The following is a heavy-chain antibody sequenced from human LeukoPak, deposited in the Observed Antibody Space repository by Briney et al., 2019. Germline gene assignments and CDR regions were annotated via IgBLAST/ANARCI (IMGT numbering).Heavy chain of an antibody. CDR2: ISSRSTYI. D-gene: IGHD6-19*01. CDR1: RFTFIGYT. V-gene: IGHV3-21*01. CDR3: AREESGSSGWYDY. Sequence: GGSLRLSCAASRFTFIGYTMNWVRPAPGKGLEWVSSISSRSTYIYYADSVKGRFTISRDNAKNSLYLQMNSLRAEDTAVYYCAREESGSSGWYDYWGQGTLVTVSS. J-gene: IGHJ4*02.